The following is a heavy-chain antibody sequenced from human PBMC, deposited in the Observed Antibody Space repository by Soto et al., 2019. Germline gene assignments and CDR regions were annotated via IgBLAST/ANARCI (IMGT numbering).Heavy chain of an antibody. V-gene: IGHV1-46*01. Sequence: QVQLVQSGAEVQKPGASVKVSCKASGYIFTAYSMHWVRQAPGQGLEWMGVVNPSGGSTNYAQKFQCRITMTRDTSTSRVDMDLSSLPSEDTAVYYCAREENCSDGICYSEYFQRWGQGTLVTVSS. CDR1: GYIFTAYS. D-gene: IGHD2-15*01. CDR3: AREENCSDGICYSEYFQR. CDR2: VNPSGGST. J-gene: IGHJ1*01.